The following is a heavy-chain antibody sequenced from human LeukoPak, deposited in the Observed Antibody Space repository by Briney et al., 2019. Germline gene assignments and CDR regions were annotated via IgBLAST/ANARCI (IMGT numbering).Heavy chain of an antibody. J-gene: IGHJ6*02. Sequence: GGSLRLSCAASGFTFSSYAMSWVRQAPGKGPEWVSAISGSGGSTYYADSVKGRFTISRDSSKNTLYLQMNSLRAEDTAVYYCAKSGSSSLNYYYYGMDVWGQGTTVTVSS. CDR1: GFTFSSYA. D-gene: IGHD6-6*01. CDR3: AKSGSSSLNYYYYGMDV. CDR2: ISGSGGST. V-gene: IGHV3-23*01.